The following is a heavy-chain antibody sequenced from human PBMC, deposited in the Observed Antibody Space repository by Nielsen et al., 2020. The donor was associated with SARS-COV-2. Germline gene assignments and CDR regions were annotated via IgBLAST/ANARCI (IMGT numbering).Heavy chain of an antibody. CDR1: GGSISSSSYY. CDR2: IYYSGST. Sequence: SETLSLTCTVSGGSISSSSYYWSWIRQPPGKGLEWIGYIYYSGSTNYNPSLKSRVTISVDTSKNQFSLKLSSVTAADTAVYYCARGAGSGWYWNWFDPWGQGTLVTVSS. J-gene: IGHJ5*02. CDR3: ARGAGSGWYWNWFDP. D-gene: IGHD6-19*01. V-gene: IGHV4-61*01.